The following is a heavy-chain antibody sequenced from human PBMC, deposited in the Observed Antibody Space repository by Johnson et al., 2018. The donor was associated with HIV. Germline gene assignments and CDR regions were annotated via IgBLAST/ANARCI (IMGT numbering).Heavy chain of an antibody. CDR1: GFTFDDYA. D-gene: IGHD2-15*01. J-gene: IGHJ3*02. V-gene: IGHV3-9*01. CDR3: AREVVSGGGAFDI. CDR2: ISWNSGSI. Sequence: VQLVESGGGLVQPGRSLRLSCAASGFTFDDYAMHWVRQAPGKGLEWVSGISWNSGSIGYADSVKGRFTISRDNSKNTLYLQMNSLRAEDTAVYYCAREVVSGGGAFDIWGQGTMVTVSS.